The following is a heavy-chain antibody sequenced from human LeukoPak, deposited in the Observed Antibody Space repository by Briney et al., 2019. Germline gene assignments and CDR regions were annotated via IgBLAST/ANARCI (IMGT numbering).Heavy chain of an antibody. CDR3: AKGTSGGTYYALGY. J-gene: IGHJ4*02. CDR1: GFTFSSYA. V-gene: IGHV3-23*01. D-gene: IGHD1-26*01. Sequence: HPGGSLRLSCAASGFTFSSYAMTWVRQAPGKGLEWVSSISASGGSTYYADSGKGRFTISRDNSNNTLYLQMNSLRAEDTAVYYCAKGTSGGTYYALGYWGQGTLVTVS. CDR2: ISASGGST.